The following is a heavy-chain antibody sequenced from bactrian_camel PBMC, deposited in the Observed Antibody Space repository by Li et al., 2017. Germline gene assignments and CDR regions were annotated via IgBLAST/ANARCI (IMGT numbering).Heavy chain of an antibody. Sequence: HVQLVESGGGSVQAGGSLRLSCTVTGYNIDIACMGWFRQAPGKEREGVASVDSDGATTYADSVKGRFTASRDDAKNVLYLQMNTLKPEDTAMYYCAADVGGGGWCGTQVELYPYWGQGTQVTVS. CDR1: GYNIDIAC. D-gene: IGHD2*01. V-gene: IGHV3S53*01. CDR3: AADVGGGGWCGTQVELYPY. J-gene: IGHJ4*01. CDR2: VDSDGAT.